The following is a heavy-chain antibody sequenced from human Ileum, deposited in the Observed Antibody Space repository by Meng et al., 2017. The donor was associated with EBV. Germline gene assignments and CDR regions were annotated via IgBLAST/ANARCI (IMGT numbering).Heavy chain of an antibody. CDR3: ARGLSSRGSYDVYYFDY. CDR1: VFTFSGYS. D-gene: IGHD1-26*01. Sequence: GPRGESGGGLGKPGGSLGLSGAASVFTFSGYSMNGVRQAPGKGLEWVSSISGSSNYIYYADSVRGRFTISRDNAKNSLYLQMDSLRAEDTAVYYCARGLSSRGSYDVYYFDYWGQGTLVTVSS. CDR2: ISGSSNYI. V-gene: IGHV3-21*01. J-gene: IGHJ4*02.